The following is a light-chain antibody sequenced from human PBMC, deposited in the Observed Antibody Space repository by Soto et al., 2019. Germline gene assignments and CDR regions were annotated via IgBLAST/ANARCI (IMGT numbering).Light chain of an antibody. CDR2: GAS. J-gene: IGKJ1*01. CDR3: QQYGISPWT. CDR1: QSVSSN. V-gene: IGKV3-20*01. Sequence: EIVMTQSPATLSVSPGERATLSCRASQSVSSNLAWYQQKPGQAPRLLIYGASSRATGIPDSFSGSGSGTDFTLTISRLEPEDFTVYYCQQYGISPWTFGQGAKVDIK.